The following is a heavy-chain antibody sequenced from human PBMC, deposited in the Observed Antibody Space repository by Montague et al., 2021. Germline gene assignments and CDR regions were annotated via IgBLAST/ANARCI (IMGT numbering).Heavy chain of an antibody. J-gene: IGHJ4*02. Sequence: SETLSLTCTVSGGAISSVYWYWIRHSPGKGLEWIGEIYYNGNTKYDPSPKSRVTMSVDTSKNQFSLRLSAVTVADTAVSYCAREWGAFDSWGQGTLVTVSS. V-gene: IGHV4-59*01. CDR2: IYYNGNT. CDR1: GGAISSVY. D-gene: IGHD3-16*01. CDR3: AREWGAFDS.